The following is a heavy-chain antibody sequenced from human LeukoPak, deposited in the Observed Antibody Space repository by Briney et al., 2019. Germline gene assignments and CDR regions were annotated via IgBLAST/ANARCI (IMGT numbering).Heavy chain of an antibody. CDR3: ARGLTWDSKSCSD. V-gene: IGHV3-23*01. J-gene: IGHJ4*02. CDR2: IVGSGGNI. D-gene: IGHD2-2*01. Sequence: GGSLRLSCAASGCSSSSYAMSWVRHALGKGLQWVSAIVGSGGNIYYADSVKGRFTISRDNFKSTLYLQMNSLRAEDTALYYCARGLTWDSKSCSDWGQGTLVTVSS. CDR1: GCSSSSYA.